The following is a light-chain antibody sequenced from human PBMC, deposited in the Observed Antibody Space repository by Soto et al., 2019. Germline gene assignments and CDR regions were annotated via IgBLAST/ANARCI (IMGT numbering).Light chain of an antibody. Sequence: QPVLTQSPSASASLGASVKLTCTLSSGHSTYAIAWHQQQPEKGPRYLMKLDSDGSHSKGDGIPDRFSGSSSGAERYLTISSLQSEDEPDYYCQTWATGPDWVFGGGTKLTVL. V-gene: IGLV4-69*01. CDR3: QTWATGPDWV. CDR2: LDSDGSH. CDR1: SGHSTYA. J-gene: IGLJ3*02.